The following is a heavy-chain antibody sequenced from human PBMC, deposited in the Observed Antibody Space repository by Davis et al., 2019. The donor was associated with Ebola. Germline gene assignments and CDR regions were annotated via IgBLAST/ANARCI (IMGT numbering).Heavy chain of an antibody. V-gene: IGHV1-2*02. CDR3: AREGTSSGMDV. J-gene: IGHJ6*02. Sequence: ASVKVSCKASGGTFSNYAISWVRQAPGQGLEWMRWINPNSGGTNYAQKFQGRVTMTRDTSISTAYMELSRLRSDDTAVYYCAREGTSSGMDVWGQGTTVTVSS. CDR2: INPNSGGT. CDR1: GGTFSNYA.